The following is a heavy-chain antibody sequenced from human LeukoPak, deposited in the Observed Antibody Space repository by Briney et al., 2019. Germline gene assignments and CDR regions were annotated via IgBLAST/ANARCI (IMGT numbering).Heavy chain of an antibody. CDR3: ARDKWPLGAPYYYYMDV. J-gene: IGHJ6*03. V-gene: IGHV3-30*04. CDR2: ISDDRDKK. D-gene: IGHD3-10*01. CDR1: GFTFSSYA. Sequence: PGGSLRLSCAASGFTFSSYALHWVRQAPGKGLEWVAAISDDISDDRDKKYYADSVKGRFTISRDNSKSILYLQMDSLRTDDTGVYYCARDKWPLGAPYYYYMDVWGKGTTVTVS.